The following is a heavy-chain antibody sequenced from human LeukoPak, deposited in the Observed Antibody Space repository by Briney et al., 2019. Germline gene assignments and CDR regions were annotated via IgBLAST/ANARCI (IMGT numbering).Heavy chain of an antibody. Sequence: SETLALICAVWGGFHRRYYWSWIRQPSAKGREWIGEINHSGSTNYNPSLKRRVAISVAASQNQFSLKLSSVPAADTAVYYCARGPEYYGPGGFDAWGQGTLVTVSS. CDR2: INHSGST. V-gene: IGHV4-34*01. D-gene: IGHD3-10*01. CDR1: GGFHRRYY. J-gene: IGHJ5*02. CDR3: ARGPEYYGPGGFDA.